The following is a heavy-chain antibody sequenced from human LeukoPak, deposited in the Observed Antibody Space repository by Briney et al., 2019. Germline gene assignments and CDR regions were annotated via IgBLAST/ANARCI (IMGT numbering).Heavy chain of an antibody. CDR3: AREDCSSTSCYVGDAFDI. J-gene: IGHJ3*02. Sequence: SETLSLTCTVSGGSISSYYWSWIRQPAGKGLEWIGRIYTSGSTNYNPSLKSRVTMSVDTSKNQFSLKLSSVTAADTAVYYCAREDCSSTSCYVGDAFDIWGQGTMVTVSS. CDR2: IYTSGST. D-gene: IGHD2-2*01. CDR1: GGSISSYY. V-gene: IGHV4-4*07.